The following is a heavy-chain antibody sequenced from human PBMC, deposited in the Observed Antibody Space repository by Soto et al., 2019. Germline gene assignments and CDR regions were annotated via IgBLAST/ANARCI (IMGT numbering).Heavy chain of an antibody. CDR3: ARGLNIAVAFRDYYYGMDV. Sequence: GASVKVSSRASGRTFGSYAISWVRQASGQGLEWMGGIIPIFGTANYAQKFQGRVTITADETTSTAYMELSSLRSEDTAVYYCARGLNIAVAFRDYYYGMDVWGQGTTVTVSS. D-gene: IGHD6-19*01. CDR2: IIPIFGTA. CDR1: GRTFGSYA. V-gene: IGHV1-69*13. J-gene: IGHJ6*02.